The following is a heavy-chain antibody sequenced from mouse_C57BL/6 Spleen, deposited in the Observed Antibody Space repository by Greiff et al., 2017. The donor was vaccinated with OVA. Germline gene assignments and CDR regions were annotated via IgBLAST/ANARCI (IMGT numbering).Heavy chain of an antibody. CDR1: GYSITSGYY. CDR3: AREGDYLYAMDY. V-gene: IGHV3-6*01. D-gene: IGHD2-4*01. Sequence: EVKLQESGPGLVKPSQSLSLTCSVTGYSITSGYYWNWIRQFPGNKLEWMGYISYDGSNNYNPSLKNRISITRDTSKNQFFLKLNSVTTEDTATYYCAREGDYLYAMDYWGQGTSVTVSS. J-gene: IGHJ4*01. CDR2: ISYDGSN.